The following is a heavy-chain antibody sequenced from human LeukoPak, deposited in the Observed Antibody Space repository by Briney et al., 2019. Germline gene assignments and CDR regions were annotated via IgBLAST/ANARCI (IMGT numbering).Heavy chain of an antibody. CDR2: IYYSGST. Sequence: SETLSLTCTVSGGSVSSGSYYWSWIRQPPGKGLEWIGYIYYSGSTNYNPSLKSRVTISVDTSKNQFSLKPSSVTAADTAVYYCARSRFAARDFDYWGQGTLVTVSS. CDR1: GGSVSSGSYY. J-gene: IGHJ4*02. D-gene: IGHD3-3*01. V-gene: IGHV4-61*01. CDR3: ARSRFAARDFDY.